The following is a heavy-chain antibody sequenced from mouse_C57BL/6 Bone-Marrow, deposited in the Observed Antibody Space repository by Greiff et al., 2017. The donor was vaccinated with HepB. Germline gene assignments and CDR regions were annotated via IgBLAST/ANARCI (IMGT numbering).Heavy chain of an antibody. V-gene: IGHV1-5*01. Sequence: EVQLQQSGTVLARPGASVKMSCKTSGYTFTSYWMHWVKQRPGQGLEWIGAIYPGNSDTSYNQKFKGKAKLTAVTSASTAYMELSSLTNEDSAVYYCTRDDYGSSYDDYFDYWGQGTTLTVSS. CDR3: TRDDYGSSYDDYFDY. J-gene: IGHJ2*01. CDR1: GYTFTSYW. CDR2: IYPGNSDT. D-gene: IGHD1-1*01.